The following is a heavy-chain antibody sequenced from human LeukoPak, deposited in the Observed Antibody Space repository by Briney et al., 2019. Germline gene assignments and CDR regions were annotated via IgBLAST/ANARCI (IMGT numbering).Heavy chain of an antibody. J-gene: IGHJ3*02. V-gene: IGHV4-4*07. CDR2: IYTSGST. CDR1: GGSISSYY. CDR3: ARDLSLVALEMATIYDAFDI. D-gene: IGHD5-24*01. Sequence: SETLSLTCTVSGGSISSYYWSWIRQPAGKGLEWMGRIYTSGSTNYNPSLKSRVTMSVDTSKNQFSLKLSSVTAADTAVYYCARDLSLVALEMATIYDAFDIWGQGTMVTVSS.